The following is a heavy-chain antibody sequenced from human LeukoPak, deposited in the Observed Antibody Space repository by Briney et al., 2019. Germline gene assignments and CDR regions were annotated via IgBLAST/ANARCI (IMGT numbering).Heavy chain of an antibody. D-gene: IGHD1-26*01. CDR1: GGSISSSSYY. Sequence: PSETLSLTCTVSGGSISSSSYYWSWIRQPPGKGLEWITYISYSGSTNYNPSLKSRVTISVDTSKNQFSLKLSSVTAADTAVYYCASRVGATTFDYWGQGTLVTVSS. J-gene: IGHJ4*02. CDR3: ASRVGATTFDY. CDR2: ISYSGST. V-gene: IGHV4-61*05.